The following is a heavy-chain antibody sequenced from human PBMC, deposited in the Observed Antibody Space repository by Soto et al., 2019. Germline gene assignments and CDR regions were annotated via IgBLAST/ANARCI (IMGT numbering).Heavy chain of an antibody. CDR1: GGSISSGGYS. J-gene: IGHJ5*02. V-gene: IGHV4-30-2*01. Sequence: SETLSLTCAVSGGSISSGGYSWSWIRQPPGKGLEWIGYIYHSGSTYYNPSLKSRVTISVDRSKNQFSLNLSSVTAADTAVYYCAREETFYDFWSGHQQYNWFDPWGQGTLVTVSS. CDR2: IYHSGST. D-gene: IGHD3-3*01. CDR3: AREETFYDFWSGHQQYNWFDP.